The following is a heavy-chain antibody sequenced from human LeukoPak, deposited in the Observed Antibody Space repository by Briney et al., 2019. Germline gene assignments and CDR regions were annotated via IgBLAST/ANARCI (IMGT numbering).Heavy chain of an antibody. CDR1: GYSFTTYW. CDR2: IYPGDSDT. CDR3: ARRTMVRGLIGAFDI. J-gene: IGHJ3*02. Sequence: GESLQISCKGSGYSFTTYWIGWVRQMPGKGLEWMGIIYPGDSDTRYSPSFQGQVSISADKSISTAYLQWSSLKASDTAMYYCARRTMVRGLIGAFDIWGQGTMVTVSS. V-gene: IGHV5-51*01. D-gene: IGHD3-10*01.